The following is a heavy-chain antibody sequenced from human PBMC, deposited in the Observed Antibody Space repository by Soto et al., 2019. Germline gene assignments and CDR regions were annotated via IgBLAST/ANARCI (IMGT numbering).Heavy chain of an antibody. D-gene: IGHD3-22*01. Sequence: GGSLRLSCAASGFSFSSYPMHWVRQAPGKGLEWVAVISYDGSNTYYADSVKGRFTIARDYSKNTLYLQMTSLRVEDTAVYYCAREGENHFDGSGYFSAFDVWGQGTMVTVSS. CDR1: GFSFSSYP. J-gene: IGHJ3*01. CDR2: ISYDGSNT. V-gene: IGHV3-30-3*01. CDR3: AREGENHFDGSGYFSAFDV.